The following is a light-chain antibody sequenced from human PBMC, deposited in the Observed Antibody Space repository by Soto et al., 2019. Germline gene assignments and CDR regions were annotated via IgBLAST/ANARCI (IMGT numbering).Light chain of an antibody. CDR1: QSFSSW. Sequence: DIQMTQSPSTLSASVGDRVTITCRASQSFSSWLAWYQQKPGKAPKLLIYKASSLESGVPSRFSGSGSGTEFTLTISSLQPDDFATYYCQQYNSFPLTFGGGTKVEIK. J-gene: IGKJ4*01. V-gene: IGKV1-5*03. CDR2: KAS. CDR3: QQYNSFPLT.